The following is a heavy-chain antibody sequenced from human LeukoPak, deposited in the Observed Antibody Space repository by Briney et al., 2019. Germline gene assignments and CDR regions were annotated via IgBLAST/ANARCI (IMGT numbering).Heavy chain of an antibody. V-gene: IGHV4-34*01. CDR2: INHSGST. D-gene: IGHD1-26*01. J-gene: IGHJ4*02. Sequence: SETLSLTCAVYGGSFSGYYWSWIRQPPGKGLEWIGEINHSGSTNYNPSLKSRVTISVDKSKNQFSLKLSSVTAADTAVYYCARLCGNYQNYFDYWGQGTLVTVSS. CDR3: ARLCGNYQNYFDY. CDR1: GGSFSGYY.